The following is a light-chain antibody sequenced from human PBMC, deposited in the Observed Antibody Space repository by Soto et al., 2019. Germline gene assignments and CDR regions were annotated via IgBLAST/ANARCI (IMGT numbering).Light chain of an antibody. CDR2: KAS. V-gene: IGKV1-5*03. CDR1: QSINTW. J-gene: IGKJ1*01. CDR3: QQYNTYSWT. Sequence: DIQMTQSPSTLSASVGDRVTITCRASQSINTWLAWYQQKPGEAPKLLIYKASSLESGVPSRFSGSGSGTEFTLTISSLQPDDFATYYCQQYNTYSWTFGKGTKVEI.